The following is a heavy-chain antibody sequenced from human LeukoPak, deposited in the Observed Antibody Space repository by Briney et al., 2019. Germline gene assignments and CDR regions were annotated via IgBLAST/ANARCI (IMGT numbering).Heavy chain of an antibody. V-gene: IGHV3-15*01. J-gene: IGHJ4*02. CDR2: IKSKTDRGTT. CDR3: ATVGSTSGGYYYLDY. CDR1: GFTFNHAW. Sequence: PGGSLRLSCAASGFTFNHAWMGWVRRAPGKGLEWVGLIKSKTDRGTTDYAAPVKGRFTISRDDSKNTLYLQMNGLRTEDTALYYCATVGSTSGGYYYLDYWGQGTLVTVSS. D-gene: IGHD3-10*01.